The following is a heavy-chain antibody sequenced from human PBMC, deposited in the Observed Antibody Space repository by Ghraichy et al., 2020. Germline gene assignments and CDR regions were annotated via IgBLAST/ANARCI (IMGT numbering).Heavy chain of an antibody. Sequence: GGSLRLSCAASGFTFSSYWMSWVRQAPGKGLEWVANINQDGSEKYYVDSVKGRLTISRDNAKNSLFLQMNSLRAEDTAVYYCASFTTGSSWLMYFDYWGQGTLVTVSS. V-gene: IGHV3-7*01. CDR3: ASFTTGSSWLMYFDY. CDR1: GFTFSSYW. CDR2: INQDGSEK. J-gene: IGHJ4*02. D-gene: IGHD6-13*01.